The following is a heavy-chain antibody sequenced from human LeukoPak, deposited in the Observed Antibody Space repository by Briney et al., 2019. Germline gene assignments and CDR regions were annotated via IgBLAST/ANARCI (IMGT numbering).Heavy chain of an antibody. Sequence: GGSLRLSCAASGFTFSSYSMNWVRQAPGKGLEWVSSISSSSSYIYYTDSVKGRFTISRDNAKNSLYLQMNSLRAEDTAVYYCARESPGEGGTPDAFDIWGQGTMVTVSS. CDR3: ARESPGEGGTPDAFDI. CDR1: GFTFSSYS. J-gene: IGHJ3*02. D-gene: IGHD1-7*01. V-gene: IGHV3-21*01. CDR2: ISSSSSYI.